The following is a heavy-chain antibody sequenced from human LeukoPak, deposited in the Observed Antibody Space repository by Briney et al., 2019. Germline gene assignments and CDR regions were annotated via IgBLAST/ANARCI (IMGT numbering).Heavy chain of an antibody. CDR3: AKVVDRMVVTAIFDY. CDR2: ISGSGGST. V-gene: IGHV3-23*01. D-gene: IGHD2-21*02. CDR1: GFSFSIHG. Sequence: GGSLTLSCAASGFSFSIHGMGWVRQAPGKGLEWVSAISGSGGSTYYADSVKGRFTISRDNSKNTLYLQMNSLRAEDTVVYYCAKVVDRMVVTAIFDYWGQGTLVTVSS. J-gene: IGHJ4*02.